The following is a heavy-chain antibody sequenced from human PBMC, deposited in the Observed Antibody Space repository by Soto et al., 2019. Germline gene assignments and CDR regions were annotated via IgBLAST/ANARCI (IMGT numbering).Heavy chain of an antibody. Sequence: EVQLVESGGGLVKPGGSLRLSCAASGFTFSSYSMNWVRQAPGKGLEWVSSISCSTSYIYYADSVKGRFTISRDNAXNXXYLQMSRLRAEHTAVYYCAMVVDYCDPYYYYGMDVWGQGSTVTVSS. CDR1: GFTFSSYS. CDR3: AMVVDYCDPYYYYGMDV. J-gene: IGHJ6*02. V-gene: IGHV3-21*01. CDR2: ISCSTSYI. D-gene: IGHD3-22*01.